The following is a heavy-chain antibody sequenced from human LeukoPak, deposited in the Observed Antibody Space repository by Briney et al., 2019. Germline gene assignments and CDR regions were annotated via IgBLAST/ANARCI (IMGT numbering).Heavy chain of an antibody. Sequence: ASVKVSCKASGYTFTSYDINWVRQATGQGLEWMGWMNPNSGSTGYAQKFQGRVTMTRNTSISTAYMELSSLRSEDTAVYYCARGPTYSSSSGPTRRRVWFDPWGQGTLVTVSS. V-gene: IGHV1-8*01. CDR2: MNPNSGST. D-gene: IGHD6-6*01. J-gene: IGHJ5*02. CDR1: GYTFTSYD. CDR3: ARGPTYSSSSGPTRRRVWFDP.